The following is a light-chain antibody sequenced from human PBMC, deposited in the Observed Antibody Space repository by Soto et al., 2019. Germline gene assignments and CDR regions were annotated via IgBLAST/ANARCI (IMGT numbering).Light chain of an antibody. CDR1: SSDVGSYNY. Sequence: QSALTQPASVSGSPGQSITISCTGTSSDVGSYNYVSWYQQHPGKAPKLMIYEVSNRPSGVSNRFSGSKSGNTASLTISGLQAEDEANYYCSSYTSISTRMFGGGTQLTDL. CDR3: SSYTSISTRM. CDR2: EVS. J-gene: IGLJ3*02. V-gene: IGLV2-14*01.